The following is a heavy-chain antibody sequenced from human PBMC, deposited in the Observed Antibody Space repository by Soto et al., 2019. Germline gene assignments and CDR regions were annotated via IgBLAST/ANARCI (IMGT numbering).Heavy chain of an antibody. CDR3: ARDRSGGWYDNWFYP. J-gene: IGHJ5*02. D-gene: IGHD6-19*01. Sequence: TSETLSLTCTVSGGSISSYYWSWIRQPAGKGLEWIGRIYTSGSTNYNPSLKSRVTMSVDTSKNQFSLKLSSVTAADTAVYYCARDRSGGWYDNWFYPWGQGTLVTVSS. CDR1: GGSISSYY. CDR2: IYTSGST. V-gene: IGHV4-4*07.